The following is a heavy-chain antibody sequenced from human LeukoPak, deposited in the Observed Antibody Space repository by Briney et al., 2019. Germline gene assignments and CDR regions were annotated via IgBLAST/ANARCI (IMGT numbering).Heavy chain of an antibody. CDR1: GGSISSYY. Sequence: SETLSLTCTVSGGSISSYYWSWIRQPAGKGLEWIGRIYTSGSTNYNPSLKSRVTMSVDTSKNQFSLKLSSVTAADTAVYYCARDGSSGYYYYYGMDVWGQGTTVTVSS. V-gene: IGHV4-4*07. CDR2: IYTSGST. D-gene: IGHD3-22*01. CDR3: ARDGSSGYYYYYGMDV. J-gene: IGHJ6*02.